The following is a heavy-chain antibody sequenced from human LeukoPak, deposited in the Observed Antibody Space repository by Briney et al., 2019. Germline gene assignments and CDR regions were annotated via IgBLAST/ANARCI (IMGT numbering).Heavy chain of an antibody. CDR2: IYYSGST. CDR3: ASGGYSSSSAHYYYYGMDV. J-gene: IGHJ6*02. CDR1: GGSISSSSYY. Sequence: SETLSLTCTVSGGSISSSSYYWGWIRQPPGKGLEWIGSIYYSGSTYYNPSLKSRVTISVDTSKNQFSLKLSSVTAADTAVYYCASGGYSSSSAHYYYYGMDVWGQGTTVTVSS. V-gene: IGHV4-39*01. D-gene: IGHD6-6*01.